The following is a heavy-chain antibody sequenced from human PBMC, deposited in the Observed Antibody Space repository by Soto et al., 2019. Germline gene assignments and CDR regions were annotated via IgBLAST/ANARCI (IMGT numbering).Heavy chain of an antibody. CDR3: AREGYCSSTSCRSSNRFDP. CDR1: GDSVSSNSAA. J-gene: IGHJ5*02. Sequence: SQTLSLTCAISGDSVSSNSAAWNWIRQSPSRGLEWLGRTYYRSKWYNDYAVSVKSRITINPDTSKNQFSLQLNSVTPEDTAVYYCAREGYCSSTSCRSSNRFDPWGQGTLVTVSS. CDR2: TYYRSKWYN. V-gene: IGHV6-1*01. D-gene: IGHD2-2*01.